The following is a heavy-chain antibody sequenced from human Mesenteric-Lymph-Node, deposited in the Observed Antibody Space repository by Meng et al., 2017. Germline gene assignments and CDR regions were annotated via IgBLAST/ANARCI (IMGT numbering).Heavy chain of an antibody. D-gene: IGHD2-2*01. CDR1: GDSITNHNW. Sequence: QVQLRESGPALVKTSETLSLTCAASGDSITNHNWWAWVRQPQGKGLEWIGEIPHRGSSAYNPSLKSRVTISVDTSKNQFSLKLSSVTAADTAVYFCARGELLWDYWGQGTLVTVSS. V-gene: IGHV4-4*02. CDR2: IPHRGSS. CDR3: ARGELLWDY. J-gene: IGHJ4*02.